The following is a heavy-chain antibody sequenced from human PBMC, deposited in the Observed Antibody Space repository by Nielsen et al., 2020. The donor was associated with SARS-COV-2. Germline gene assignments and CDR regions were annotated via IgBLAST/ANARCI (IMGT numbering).Heavy chain of an antibody. CDR2: ISWDGGST. CDR1: GFTFDDYT. D-gene: IGHD4-17*01. V-gene: IGHV3-43*01. J-gene: IGHJ4*02. CDR3: AKDNFYGDYSYFDY. Sequence: GESLKISCAASGFTFDDYTMHWVRQAPGKGLEWVSLISWDGGSTYYADSVKGRFTISRHNSKNSLYLQMNSLRTEDTALYYCAKDNFYGDYSYFDYWGQGTLVTVSS.